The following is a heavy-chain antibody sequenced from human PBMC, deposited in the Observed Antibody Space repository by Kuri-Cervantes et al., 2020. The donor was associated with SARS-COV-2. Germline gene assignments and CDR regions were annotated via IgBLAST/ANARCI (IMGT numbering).Heavy chain of an antibody. CDR2: ISSSGSTI. Sequence: VGSLRLSCAASGFSFSHYSMSWIRQAPGKGLEWVSNISSSGSTIYYADSVKGRFTISRDNAKNSLYLQMNSLRAEDTAVYYCAIHVPDNYGLGRNPQSAFDIWGQGTMVTVSS. V-gene: IGHV3-11*04. D-gene: IGHD5-24*01. J-gene: IGHJ3*02. CDR3: AIHVPDNYGLGRNPQSAFDI. CDR1: GFSFSHYS.